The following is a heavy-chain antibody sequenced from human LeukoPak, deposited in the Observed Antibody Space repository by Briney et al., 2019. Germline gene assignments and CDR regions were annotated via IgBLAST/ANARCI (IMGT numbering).Heavy chain of an antibody. J-gene: IGHJ6*03. D-gene: IGHD3-9*01. V-gene: IGHV4-59*01. CDR2: IYYSGST. CDR3: ARVQGVRYIDWLVDYYYYMDV. CDR1: GGSISIYY. Sequence: SETLPLTCTVSGGSISIYYWSWIRQPPGKGLEWIGYIYYSGSTNYNPSLKSRVTISVDTSKNQFSLKLSSVTAADTAVYYCARVQGVRYIDWLVDYYYYMDVWGKGTTVTVSS.